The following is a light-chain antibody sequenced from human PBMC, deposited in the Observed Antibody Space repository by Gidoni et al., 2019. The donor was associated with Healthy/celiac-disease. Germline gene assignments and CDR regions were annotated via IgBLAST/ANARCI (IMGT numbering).Light chain of an antibody. V-gene: IGKV3-20*01. J-gene: IGKJ3*01. Sequence: EIVLTQSPGTLSLSPGERATRSCRASQRVSSSYLAWYQQKPGQAPRLLSYGASSRATGIPDRFSGSGSGTDFTLTISRLEPEDFAVYYCQQYGSSSFTFGPGTKVDIK. CDR1: QRVSSSY. CDR2: GAS. CDR3: QQYGSSSFT.